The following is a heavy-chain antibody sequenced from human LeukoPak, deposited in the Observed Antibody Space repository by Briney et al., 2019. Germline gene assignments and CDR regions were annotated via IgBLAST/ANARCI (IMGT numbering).Heavy chain of an antibody. CDR3: AREVQYGDYLGWFDP. Sequence: GRSLRLSCAASGFTFSSYAMHWVRQAPGKGLEWVAVISYDGSNKYYADSVKGRFTISRDNSKNTLYLQMNSLRAEDTAVYYCAREVQYGDYLGWFDPWGQGTLVTVSS. J-gene: IGHJ5*02. CDR1: GFTFSSYA. CDR2: ISYDGSNK. V-gene: IGHV3-30-3*01. D-gene: IGHD4-17*01.